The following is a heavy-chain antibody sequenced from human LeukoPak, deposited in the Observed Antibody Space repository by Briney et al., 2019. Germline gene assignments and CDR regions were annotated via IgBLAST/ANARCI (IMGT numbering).Heavy chain of an antibody. J-gene: IGHJ6*02. V-gene: IGHV6-1*01. CDR3: ARYLAVEQWSLGYYYYGMDV. CDR2: TYYRSKWYN. D-gene: IGHD6-19*01. Sequence: SQTLSLTCAISGDSVSSNSAAWNWIRQSPSRGLEWLGRTYYRSKWYNDYAVSVKSRITINPDTSKNQFSLQLNSVTPEDTAVYYCARYLAVEQWSLGYYYYGMDVWGQGTTVTVSS. CDR1: GDSVSSNSAA.